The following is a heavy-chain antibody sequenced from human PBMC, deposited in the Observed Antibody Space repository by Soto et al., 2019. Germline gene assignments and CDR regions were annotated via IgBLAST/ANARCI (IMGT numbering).Heavy chain of an antibody. CDR1: GGTFSSYA. Sequence: QVQLVQSGAEVKKPGSSVKVSCKASGGTFSSYAISWVRQAPGQGLEWMGGIIPIFGTANYAQKFQGRVTITADESTSTGYMELSSLRSEDTAVYYCERGEGGSYFRGVDYWGQGTLVTVSS. CDR3: ERGEGGSYFRGVDY. D-gene: IGHD1-26*01. J-gene: IGHJ4*02. CDR2: IIPIFGTA. V-gene: IGHV1-69*12.